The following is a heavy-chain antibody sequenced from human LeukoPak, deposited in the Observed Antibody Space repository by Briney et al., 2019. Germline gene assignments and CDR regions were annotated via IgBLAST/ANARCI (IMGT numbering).Heavy chain of an antibody. Sequence: ASVKVSCKASGYAFTGYYMDWVRQAPGQGLEWMGRINPNSGATNYAQKFQGRVTMTRDTSISTAYMEFNGLRSDDTAVYYCARGIYSTDSYFYMDVWGKGTTVTVYS. CDR1: GYAFTGYY. CDR2: INPNSGAT. J-gene: IGHJ6*03. D-gene: IGHD2/OR15-2a*01. CDR3: ARGIYSTDSYFYMDV. V-gene: IGHV1-2*06.